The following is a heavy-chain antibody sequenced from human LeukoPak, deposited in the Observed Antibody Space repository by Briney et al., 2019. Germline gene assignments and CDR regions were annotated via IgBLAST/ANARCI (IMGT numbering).Heavy chain of an antibody. J-gene: IGHJ4*02. CDR1: GFTFSTYT. CDR3: ARDQYVVAAAHDY. V-gene: IGHV3-21*01. Sequence: GGSLRLSCAASGFTFSTYTMNWVRQAPGKGLEWISIISSTSNYIYYADSVKGRFTISRDNAKNSLYLQMNSLRAEDTAVYYRARDQYVVAAAHDYWGQGSLVTVSS. CDR2: ISSTSNYI. D-gene: IGHD2-2*01.